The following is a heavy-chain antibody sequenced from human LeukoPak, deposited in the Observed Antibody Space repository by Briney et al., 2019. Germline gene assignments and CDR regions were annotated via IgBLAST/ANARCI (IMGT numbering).Heavy chain of an antibody. CDR3: ARGSGSHSKHFDY. Sequence: SQTLSLTCAISGDSVSSNSATWNWIRQSPSRGPEWLGRTYYRSKWYNDYAVSVKSRISINPDTSKNQFSLQLNSVTPEDTAVYYCARGSGSHSKHFDYGGQGTLVTVSS. J-gene: IGHJ4*02. V-gene: IGHV6-1*01. CDR1: GDSVSSNSAT. CDR2: TYYRSKWYN. D-gene: IGHD3-10*01.